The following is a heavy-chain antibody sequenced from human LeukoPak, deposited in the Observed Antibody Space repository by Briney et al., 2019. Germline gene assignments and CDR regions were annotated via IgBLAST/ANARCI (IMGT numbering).Heavy chain of an antibody. Sequence: GGSLRLSCAASGFTFSSYAMSWVRQAPGKGLEWVSAISRSGGSTYYADSVKGRFTISRDNSKNTLYLQMSGLRAEDTAVYYCASWPVGWYGEDSWGQGTLVTVSS. CDR2: ISRSGGST. CDR1: GFTFSSYA. D-gene: IGHD6-19*01. V-gene: IGHV3-23*01. J-gene: IGHJ4*02. CDR3: ASWPVGWYGEDS.